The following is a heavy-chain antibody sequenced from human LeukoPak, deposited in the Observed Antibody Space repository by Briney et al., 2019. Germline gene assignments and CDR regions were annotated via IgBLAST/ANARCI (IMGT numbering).Heavy chain of an antibody. D-gene: IGHD6-19*01. Sequence: GGSLRLSCAASGFTFSRFAMAWVRQAPGKGLEWVSTLSDTGVSTYYADSVKGRFTISRDNSKNTLYLQINSLRAEDTAVYYCVKGHSSGWYKPSNFFDYWGQGTQVTVSS. CDR3: VKGHSSGWYKPSNFFDY. CDR1: GFTFSRFA. CDR2: LSDTGVST. J-gene: IGHJ4*02. V-gene: IGHV3-23*01.